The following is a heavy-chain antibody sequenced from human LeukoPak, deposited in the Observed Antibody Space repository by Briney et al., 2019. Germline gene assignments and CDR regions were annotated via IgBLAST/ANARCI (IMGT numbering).Heavy chain of an antibody. CDR1: GGSFSGYY. J-gene: IGHJ4*02. Sequence: PSETLSLTCAVYGGSFSGYYWSWIRQPPGKGLEWIGEINHSGSTNYNPSLKSRVTISVDTSKNQFSLKLSSVTAADTAVYYCARRAPENYFDYWGQGTQVTVSS. CDR2: INHSGST. CDR3: ARRAPENYFDY. V-gene: IGHV4-34*01.